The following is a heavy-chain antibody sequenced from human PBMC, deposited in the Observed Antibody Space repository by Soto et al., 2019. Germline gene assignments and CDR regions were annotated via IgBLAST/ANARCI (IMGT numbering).Heavy chain of an antibody. V-gene: IGHV4-31*03. CDR2: IYYSGST. CDR1: GGSISSGGYY. CDR3: ARDRSFVVPAAMGVDP. Sequence: TLSLTCTVSGGSISSGGYYWSWIRQHPGKGLEWIGYIYYSGSTYYNPSLKSRVTISVDTSKNQFSLKLSSVTAADTAVYYCARDRSFVVPAAMGVDPWGQGTLVTVSS. D-gene: IGHD2-2*01. J-gene: IGHJ5*02.